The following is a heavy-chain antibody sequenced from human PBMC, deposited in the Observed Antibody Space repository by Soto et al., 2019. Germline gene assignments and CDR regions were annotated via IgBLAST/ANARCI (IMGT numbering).Heavy chain of an antibody. CDR3: AWGYDFWSGYDF. J-gene: IGHJ4*02. CDR2: IWYDGSNK. Sequence: QVQLVESGGGVVQPGRSLRLSCAASGFTFSSYGMHWVRQAPGKGLEWVAVIWYDGSNKYYADSVKGRFTISRDNSKNTLYLQMNSLRAEDTAVYYCAWGYDFWSGYDFWCQGTLVTVSS. CDR1: GFTFSSYG. V-gene: IGHV3-33*01. D-gene: IGHD3-3*01.